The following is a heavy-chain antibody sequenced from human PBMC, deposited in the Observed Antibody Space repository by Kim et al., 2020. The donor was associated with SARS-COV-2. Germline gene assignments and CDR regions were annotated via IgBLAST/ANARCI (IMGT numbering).Heavy chain of an antibody. CDR3: ARVDGPLDV. CDR2: SPDI. J-gene: IGHJ6*02. V-gene: IGHV3-21*01. Sequence: SPDISYADSVKGRFTSARDNAKNSLYLKMHSLRAEDTAVYYCARVDGPLDVWGQGTTVTVSS.